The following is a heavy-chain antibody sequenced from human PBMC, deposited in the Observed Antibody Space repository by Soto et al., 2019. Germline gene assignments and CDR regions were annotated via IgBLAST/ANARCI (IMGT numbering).Heavy chain of an antibody. CDR3: ASLSEAYSGSGELYYYYGMDV. Sequence: PSETLSLTCTVSGGSISSYYWSWIRQPPGKGLEWIGYIYYSGSTNYNPSLKSRVTISVDTSKNQFSLKLSSVTAADTAVYYCASLSEAYSGSGELYYYYGMDVWGQGTTVTVSS. CDR1: GGSISSYY. V-gene: IGHV4-59*01. J-gene: IGHJ6*02. D-gene: IGHD3-10*01. CDR2: IYYSGST.